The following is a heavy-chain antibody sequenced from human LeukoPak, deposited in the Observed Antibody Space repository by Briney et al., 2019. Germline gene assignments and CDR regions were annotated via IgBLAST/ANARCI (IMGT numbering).Heavy chain of an antibody. CDR2: IDPSDSYT. J-gene: IGHJ4*02. CDR3: ARHSGGYYYDSSGYYSHPTGYFDY. CDR1: GYIFTSYW. D-gene: IGHD3-22*01. Sequence: GESLRISCKGSGYIFTSYWISWVRQMPGKGLEWMGRIDPSDSYTNYSPSFQGHVTISADKSISTAYLQWSSLKASDTAMYYCARHSGGYYYDSSGYYSHPTGYFDYWGQGTLVTVSS. V-gene: IGHV5-10-1*01.